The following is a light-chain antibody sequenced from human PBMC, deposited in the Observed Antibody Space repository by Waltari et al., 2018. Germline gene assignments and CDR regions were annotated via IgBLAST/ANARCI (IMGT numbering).Light chain of an antibody. V-gene: IGKV1-5*03. CDR3: QHYSSYSS. Sequence: DIQMTQSPSTLSASVGDRVTITCRASHSISIWLAWYQQKPGRATKLLIYQTSILESGVPSRFSGSASGTEFTLTISSLQPDDFATYYCQHYSSYSSFGQGTKLEI. J-gene: IGKJ2*03. CDR1: HSISIW. CDR2: QTS.